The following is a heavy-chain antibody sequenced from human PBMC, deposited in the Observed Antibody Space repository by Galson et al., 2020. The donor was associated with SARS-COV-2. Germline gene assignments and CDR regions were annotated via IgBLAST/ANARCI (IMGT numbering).Heavy chain of an antibody. CDR3: ARGDFSDSSGYFSDAFDI. CDR1: GFTFSSYW. J-gene: IGHJ3*02. Sequence: TGGSLRLSCAASGFTFSSYWMSWVRQAPGKGLEWVANIKPDGSEKYCVDSVKGRFTISRDNAKNSLFLQMSTLRAEDTAVYYCARGDFSDSSGYFSDAFDIWGQGAMVTVSS. D-gene: IGHD3-22*01. V-gene: IGHV3-7*01. CDR2: IKPDGSEK.